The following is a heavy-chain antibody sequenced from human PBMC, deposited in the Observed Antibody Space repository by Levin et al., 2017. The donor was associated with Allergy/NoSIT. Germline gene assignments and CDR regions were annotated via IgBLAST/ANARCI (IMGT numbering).Heavy chain of an antibody. J-gene: IGHJ4*02. Sequence: GGSLRLSCAASGFSFSSDEMTWFRQAPGTGLEWVSYFSGPSSTIYYADSVKGRFTISRDNAKRAVYLQMNSLRVEDTAIYYCARLGVGASFDYWGQGVPVTVSS. D-gene: IGHD1-26*01. CDR2: FSGPSSTI. CDR1: GFSFSSDE. CDR3: ARLGVGASFDY. V-gene: IGHV3-48*03.